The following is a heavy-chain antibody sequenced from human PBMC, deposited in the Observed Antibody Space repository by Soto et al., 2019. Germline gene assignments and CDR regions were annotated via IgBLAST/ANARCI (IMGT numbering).Heavy chain of an antibody. CDR3: ARASYYYGSGSYSNWFDP. Sequence: SVKVSCKASGGTFSSYAISWVRQAPGQGLEWMGGIIPIFGTANYAQKFQGRVTITADESTSTAYMELSSLRSEDTAVYYCARASYYYGSGSYSNWFDPWGQGTQVTVSS. CDR2: IIPIFGTA. CDR1: GGTFSSYA. V-gene: IGHV1-69*13. J-gene: IGHJ5*02. D-gene: IGHD3-10*01.